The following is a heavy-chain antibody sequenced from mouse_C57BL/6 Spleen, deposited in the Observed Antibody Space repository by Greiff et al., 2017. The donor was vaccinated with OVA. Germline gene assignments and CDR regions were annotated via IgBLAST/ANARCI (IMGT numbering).Heavy chain of an antibody. CDR3: ARPSLSYWYFDV. Sequence: EVQVVESGGGLVKPGGSLKLSCAASGFTFSDYGMHWVRQAPEKGLEWVAYISSGSSTIYYADTVNGRFTISRDNAKKTLLLQMTSLRSEDTAMYYCARPSLSYWYFDVWGTGTTVTVAS. CDR1: GFTFSDYG. V-gene: IGHV5-17*01. CDR2: ISSGSSTI. D-gene: IGHD6-2*01. J-gene: IGHJ1*03.